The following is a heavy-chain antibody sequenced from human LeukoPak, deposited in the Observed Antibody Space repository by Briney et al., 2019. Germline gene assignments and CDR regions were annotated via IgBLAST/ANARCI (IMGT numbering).Heavy chain of an antibody. D-gene: IGHD4-23*01. J-gene: IGHJ4*02. CDR2: IIPIFGTA. CDR1: GGTFSSYA. V-gene: IGHV1-69*05. Sequence: ASVKVSCKASGGTFSSYAISWVRQAPGQGLEWMGRIIPIFGTANYAQKFQGRVTITTDESTSTAYMELSSLGSEDTAVYYCARDLAPRNYGGNSPFDYWGQGTLVTVSS. CDR3: ARDLAPRNYGGNSPFDY.